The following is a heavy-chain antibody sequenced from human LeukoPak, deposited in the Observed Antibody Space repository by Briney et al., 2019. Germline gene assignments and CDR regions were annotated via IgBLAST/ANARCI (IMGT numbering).Heavy chain of an antibody. Sequence: PGGSLRLSCAASGFTFSSYAMSWVRQAPGRGLVWVSRINSDGSSIAYADSVKGRFTISRDNAKNTLFLQMNSLTVEDTAMYYCAKDLSWGATDYWGQGTLVTVSS. D-gene: IGHD6-13*01. CDR2: INSDGSSI. V-gene: IGHV3-74*01. CDR1: GFTFSSYA. J-gene: IGHJ4*02. CDR3: AKDLSWGATDY.